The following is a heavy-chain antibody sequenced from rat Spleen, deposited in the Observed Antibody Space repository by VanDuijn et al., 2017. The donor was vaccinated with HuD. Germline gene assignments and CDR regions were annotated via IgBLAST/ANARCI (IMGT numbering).Heavy chain of an antibody. V-gene: IGHV5S13*01. CDR1: EFTFSNYV. J-gene: IGHJ2*01. Sequence: EVQLVESGGGLVQPGRSLKLSCAASEFTFSNYVISWVRQAPTKGLEGVASISTGGGNTFYRGSVKGRFAISRDNSKTTLYLQMDSLRSEDTATYYCARELPGYSLFDYWGQGVMVTVSS. CDR2: ISTGGGNT. CDR3: ARELPGYSLFDY. D-gene: IGHD1-4*01.